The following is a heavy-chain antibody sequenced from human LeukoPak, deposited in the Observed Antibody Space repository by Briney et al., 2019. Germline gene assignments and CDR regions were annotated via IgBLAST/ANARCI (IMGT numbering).Heavy chain of an antibody. J-gene: IGHJ4*02. CDR2: IYYSGST. D-gene: IGHD2-8*01. V-gene: IGHV4-59*01. CDR3: ARDNHCTNGVCYYFDY. Sequence: SQRLSLTCTVSGGSISSYYWSWIRQPPGKGLEWIGYIYYSGSTNYNPSLKSRVTISVDTSKNQFSLKLSSVTAADTAVYYCARDNHCTNGVCYYFDYWGQGTLVTVSS. CDR1: GGSISSYY.